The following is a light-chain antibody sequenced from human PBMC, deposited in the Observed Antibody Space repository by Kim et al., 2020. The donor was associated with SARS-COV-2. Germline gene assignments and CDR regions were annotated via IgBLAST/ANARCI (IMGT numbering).Light chain of an antibody. CDR3: SSYTLTSTYV. V-gene: IGLV2-14*03. CDR2: DVS. Sequence: QSVLTQPASVSGSPGQSITISCTGTSSDVGGSRFVSWYQQHPDNAPKLIIYDVSNRPSGISNRFSGSKSGNTASLTISALQAVDEADYYCSSYTLTSTYVFGTGTKVTV. J-gene: IGLJ1*01. CDR1: SSDVGGSRF.